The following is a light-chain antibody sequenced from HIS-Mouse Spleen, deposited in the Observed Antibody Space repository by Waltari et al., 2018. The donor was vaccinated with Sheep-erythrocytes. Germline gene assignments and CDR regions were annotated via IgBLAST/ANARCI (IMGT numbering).Light chain of an antibody. CDR2: EVS. CDR1: SSYVGGYNY. Sequence: QSALTQPPSPSGSPGQSVTTPGTGTSSYVGGYNYVPWYQQHPGKAPKLMIYEVSKRPSGVPDRFSGSKSGNTASLTVSGLQAEDEADYYCSSYAGSNNVVFGGGTKLTVL. J-gene: IGLJ2*01. V-gene: IGLV2-8*01. CDR3: SSYAGSNNVV.